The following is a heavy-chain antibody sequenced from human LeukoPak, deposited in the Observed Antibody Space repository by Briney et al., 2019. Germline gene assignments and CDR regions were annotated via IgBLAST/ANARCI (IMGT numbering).Heavy chain of an antibody. CDR2: VSNSGSTI. D-gene: IGHD6-13*01. Sequence: GGFLRLSCAASGFTFSDEYMSWIRQAPGKGLEWISCVSNSGSTIYYADSVKGRFTISRDNVKNSLYLQMNSLRVEDTAVYYCARDGAYSASNIWGQGTMVAVSS. V-gene: IGHV3-11*01. CDR1: GFTFSDEY. J-gene: IGHJ3*02. CDR3: ARDGAYSASNI.